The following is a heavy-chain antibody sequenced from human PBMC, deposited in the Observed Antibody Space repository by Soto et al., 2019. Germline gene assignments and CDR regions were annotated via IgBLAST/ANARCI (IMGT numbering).Heavy chain of an antibody. J-gene: IGHJ5*02. D-gene: IGHD2-21*02. Sequence: QVQLQESGPGLLKPSQTLSLTCTVSGGSISSGDYYWCWVRQHPGKGLEWIGYRSYSGSTYYNPSLKSRVTIVVDTSRNQFPLRLGSVTAADTAVYYCARGGGLAYCGGDCLYNWFDPWGQGTLVTVSS. CDR2: RSYSGST. CDR1: GGSISSGDYY. CDR3: ARGGGLAYCGGDCLYNWFDP. V-gene: IGHV4-31*03.